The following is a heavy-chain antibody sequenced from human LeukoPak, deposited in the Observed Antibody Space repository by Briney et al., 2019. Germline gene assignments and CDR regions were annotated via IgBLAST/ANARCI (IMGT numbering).Heavy chain of an antibody. CDR1: GFTFSSYA. D-gene: IGHD3-3*01. CDR3: ARPPTYYDFWSGYYFDY. J-gene: IGHJ4*02. CDR2: ISYDGSNK. V-gene: IGHV3-30-3*01. Sequence: GGSLRLSCAASGFTFSSYAMHWVRQAPGKGLEWVAVISYDGSNKYYADSLKGRFTISRDNSKNTLYLQMNSLRAEDTAVYYCARPPTYYDFWSGYYFDYWGQGTLVTVSS.